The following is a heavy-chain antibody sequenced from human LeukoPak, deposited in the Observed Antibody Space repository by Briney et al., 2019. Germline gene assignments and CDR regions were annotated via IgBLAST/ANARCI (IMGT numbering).Heavy chain of an antibody. D-gene: IGHD3-16*02. CDR1: GFTVSTNY. V-gene: IGHV3-66*02. CDR2: FYSGGST. J-gene: IGHJ4*02. CDR3: ARDRSLRLGELSLFSDY. Sequence: GYSLRLSCAASGFTVSTNYMSWVRQAPGKGLEWVSVFYSGGSTYYADSVKGRFTISRDNSKNTLYLQMNSLRAEDTAVYYCARDRSLRLGELSLFSDYWGQGTLVTVSS.